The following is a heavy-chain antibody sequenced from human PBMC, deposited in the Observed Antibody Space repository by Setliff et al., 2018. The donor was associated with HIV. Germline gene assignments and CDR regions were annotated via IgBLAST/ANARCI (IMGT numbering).Heavy chain of an antibody. J-gene: IGHJ4*02. CDR2: IYYSGST. V-gene: IGHV4-39*07. Sequence: KSSETLSLTCSVSGGSISSGSYYWGWIRQPPGKGLEWIGSIYYSGSTYYNPSLKSRVTISVDTSKNQFSLRLSSVTAADTAVYFCARVKSGTLGGYVDYWGQGTLVTVSS. CDR3: ARVKSGTLGGYVDY. D-gene: IGHD3-16*01. CDR1: GGSISSGSYY.